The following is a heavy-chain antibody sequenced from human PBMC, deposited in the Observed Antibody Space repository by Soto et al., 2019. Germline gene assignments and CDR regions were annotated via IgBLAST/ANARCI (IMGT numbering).Heavy chain of an antibody. CDR2: ITTSSSYI. V-gene: IGHV3-21*04. CDR3: ARDSRPGAAAGAMRANSLDY. D-gene: IGHD6-13*01. Sequence: EVHLVESGGGLVKPGGSLRLSCAASGITFTSYSMNWVRQAPGKGLEWVSSITTSSSYIYYADSVKGRFTISRDKAKKSLFLQMNSLRVEDTAIYYCARDSRPGAAAGAMRANSLDYWGQGTLVTVSA. CDR1: GITFTSYS. J-gene: IGHJ4*02.